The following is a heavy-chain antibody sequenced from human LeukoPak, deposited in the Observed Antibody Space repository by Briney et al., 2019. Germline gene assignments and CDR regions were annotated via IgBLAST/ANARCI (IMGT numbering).Heavy chain of an antibody. J-gene: IGHJ4*02. CDR1: GFTFSSYG. D-gene: IGHD6-19*01. CDR3: AKGHYSGWSSFDY. Sequence: GGSLRLSCAASGFTFSSYGMHWVRQAPGKGLEWVAFIRYDGSNKYYADSVKGRFTISRDNSKNTLYLQTNSLRAEDTAVYYCAKGHYSGWSSFDYWGQGTLVAVSS. V-gene: IGHV3-30*02. CDR2: IRYDGSNK.